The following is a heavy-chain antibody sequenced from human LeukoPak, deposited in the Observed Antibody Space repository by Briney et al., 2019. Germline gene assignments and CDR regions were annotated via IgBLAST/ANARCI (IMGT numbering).Heavy chain of an antibody. CDR3: AKDDDWGRYKH. D-gene: IGHD3-16*01. CDR2: ISGSGEST. CDR1: GFTFSSYS. Sequence: PGGSLRLSCAASGFTFSSYSMSWVRQAPGKGLEWVSDISGSGESTHYADSVKGRFTISRDNSKNTQSLQMNSLGAEGTAVYYCAKDDDWGRYKHWGQGTLVTVSS. J-gene: IGHJ1*01. V-gene: IGHV3-23*01.